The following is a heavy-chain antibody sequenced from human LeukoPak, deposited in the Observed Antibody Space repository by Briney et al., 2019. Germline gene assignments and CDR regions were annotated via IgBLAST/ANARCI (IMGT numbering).Heavy chain of an antibody. Sequence: SSETLSLTCTVSGGSISSGGYYWSWIRLHPGKGLEWIGYIYYSGSTYYNPSLKSRVTISVDTSKNQFSLKLSSVTAADTAVYYCARYGYCSGGSCSRGVDYWGQGTLVTVSS. CDR2: IYYSGST. J-gene: IGHJ4*02. CDR3: ARYGYCSGGSCSRGVDY. V-gene: IGHV4-31*03. CDR1: GGSISSGGYY. D-gene: IGHD2-15*01.